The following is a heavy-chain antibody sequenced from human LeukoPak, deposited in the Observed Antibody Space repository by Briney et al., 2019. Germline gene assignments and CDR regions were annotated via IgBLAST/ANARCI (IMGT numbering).Heavy chain of an antibody. J-gene: IGHJ6*02. V-gene: IGHV1-46*01. CDR2: INPSGGST. CDR3: ACDKPATPTYYYYYYGMDV. D-gene: IGHD1-14*01. CDR1: GYTFTSDY. Sequence: GASVKVSCKASGYTFTSDYMHWVRQAPGQGLEWMGIINPSGGSTSYAQKFQGRVTMTRDTSTSTVYMELSSLRSEDTAVHYCACDKPATPTYYYYYYGMDVWGQGTTVTVSS.